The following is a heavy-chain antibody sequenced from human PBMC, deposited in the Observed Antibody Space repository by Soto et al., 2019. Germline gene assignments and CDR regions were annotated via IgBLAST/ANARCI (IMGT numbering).Heavy chain of an antibody. D-gene: IGHD2-2*01. CDR1: GFTFSSYS. Sequence: GGSLRLSCAASGFTFSSYSMNWVRQAPGKGLEWVSSISSSSSYIYYADSVKGRFTISRDNAKNSLYLQMNSLRAEDTAVYYCARGTVSKLSYQLLTYWGQGTLVTVSS. CDR3: ARGTVSKLSYQLLTY. V-gene: IGHV3-21*01. J-gene: IGHJ4*02. CDR2: ISSSSSYI.